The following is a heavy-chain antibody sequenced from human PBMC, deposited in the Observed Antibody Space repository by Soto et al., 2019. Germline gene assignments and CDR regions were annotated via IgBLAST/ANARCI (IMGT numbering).Heavy chain of an antibody. CDR3: AREYADARSRSCNY. V-gene: IGHV1-18*01. CDR2: ISAYNGNT. D-gene: IGHD2-8*01. J-gene: IGHJ4*03. CDR1: GYTFTNDG. Sequence: ASVKVSCKASGYTFTNDGTSWVRQAPGLGLEWMGWISAYNGNTNYAQRLQGRVTMTTDTSTSTAYMELWTHKSEDTAVYYGAREYADARSRSCNYWGRWTRVTVSS.